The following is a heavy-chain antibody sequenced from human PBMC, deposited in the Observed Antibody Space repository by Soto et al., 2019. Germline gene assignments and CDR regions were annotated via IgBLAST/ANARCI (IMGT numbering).Heavy chain of an antibody. D-gene: IGHD3-3*01. CDR2: ISAYNGNT. CDR1: GYTFTSYG. V-gene: IGHV1-18*01. CDR3: ARDVSTSCDFWSGYYGSDY. Sequence: ASVKVSCKASGYTFTSYGISWVRQAPGQGLEWMGWISAYNGNTNYAQKLQGRVTMTTDTSTSTAYMEMRSLRPHDTAVYYCARDVSTSCDFWSGYYGSDYWGQGTLVTVSS. J-gene: IGHJ4*02.